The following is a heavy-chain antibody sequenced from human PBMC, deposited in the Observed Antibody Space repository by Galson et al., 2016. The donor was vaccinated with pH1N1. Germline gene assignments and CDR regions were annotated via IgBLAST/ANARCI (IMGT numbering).Heavy chain of an antibody. CDR3: AKDVSGELIPSRIDL. CDR2: IRHDGSAK. Sequence: SLRLSCAVSGFTFRRYGLHWVRQAPGMGLEWLTFIRHDGSAKFYADSVKGRFSISRDNFKHGMHMEMNSLRPEDTAVYYCAKDVSGELIPSRIDLWGQGNLVTVSS. D-gene: IGHD3-10*02. J-gene: IGHJ5*02. CDR1: GFTFRRYG. V-gene: IGHV3-30*02.